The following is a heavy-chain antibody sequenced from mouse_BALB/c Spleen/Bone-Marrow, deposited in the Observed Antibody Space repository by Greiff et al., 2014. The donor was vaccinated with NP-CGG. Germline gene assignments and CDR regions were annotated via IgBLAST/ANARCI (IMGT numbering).Heavy chain of an antibody. CDR2: IAPGSVST. J-gene: IGHJ2*01. CDR1: GYTFTSYW. CDR3: VRGDNSDY. Sequence: DLVKPGASVKLSCKASGYTFTSYWINWIKQRPGQGLEWIGRIAPGSVSTYYNEMFKGKATLTVDTSSSTAYIQLSSLSSEDSAVYFCVRGDNSDYWGQGTTLTVSS. V-gene: IGHV1S41*01.